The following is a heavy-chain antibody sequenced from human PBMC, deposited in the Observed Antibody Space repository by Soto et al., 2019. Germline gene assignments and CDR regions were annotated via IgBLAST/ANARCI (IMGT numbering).Heavy chain of an antibody. CDR2: LSGSGLST. D-gene: IGHD3-22*01. Sequence: GGSLRLSCAASGFTFSSYAMTWVRQAPGKGLEWVSALSGSGLSTYYADTVKGRFTISRDNSRNTLYLQMNSLRAEDTAVYSCATSYDSSGYDYWGQGTLVTVSS. V-gene: IGHV3-23*01. J-gene: IGHJ4*02. CDR1: GFTFSSYA. CDR3: ATSYDSSGYDY.